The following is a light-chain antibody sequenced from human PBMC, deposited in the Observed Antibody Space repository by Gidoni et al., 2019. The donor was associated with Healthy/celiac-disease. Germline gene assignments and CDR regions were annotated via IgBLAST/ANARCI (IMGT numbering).Light chain of an antibody. CDR2: DDS. V-gene: IGLV3-21*03. CDR1: NSGSKS. Sequence: SSVLTPPPSVSVAPGKTARITCGGNNSGSKSVHWYQQKPGQAPVLVVYDDSDRPSGIPERFSGSNSGNTATLTISRVEAGDEADYYCQVWDSSSDHRRVFGGGTKLTVL. J-gene: IGLJ3*02. CDR3: QVWDSSSDHRRV.